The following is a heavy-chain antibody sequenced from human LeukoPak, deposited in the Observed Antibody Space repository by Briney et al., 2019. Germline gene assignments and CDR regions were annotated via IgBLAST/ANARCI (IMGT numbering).Heavy chain of an antibody. CDR3: ARDLRAYGDPPGAFDI. V-gene: IGHV3-7*01. CDR2: INQDGSEK. D-gene: IGHD4-17*01. Sequence: GGSLILSCAASGFTSSSYWMSWVRQAPGKGLEWVANINQDGSEKYYVDSVRGRFTISRDNAKNSLYLQMKNLRAEDTAVYYCARDLRAYGDPPGAFDIWGQGTVVTVSS. CDR1: GFTSSSYW. J-gene: IGHJ3*02.